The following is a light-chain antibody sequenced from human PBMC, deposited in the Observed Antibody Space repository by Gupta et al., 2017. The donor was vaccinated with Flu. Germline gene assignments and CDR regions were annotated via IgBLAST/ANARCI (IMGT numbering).Light chain of an antibody. CDR2: DNS. CDR1: NIGSKS. Sequence: SFVLQQPPSVSLAPGQTARITCGGNNIGSKSVHWYHHKPGQAPVLIVYDNSNRPSGFPGRFSGSKAGNTATLIISRVEAGDEADYSYQVWDCGSDNPRIFGGGTKLTVL. CDR3: QVWDCGSDNPRI. J-gene: IGLJ2*01. V-gene: IGLV3-21*02.